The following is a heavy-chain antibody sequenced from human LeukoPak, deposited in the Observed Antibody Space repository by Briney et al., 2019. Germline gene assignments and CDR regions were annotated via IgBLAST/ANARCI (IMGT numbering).Heavy chain of an antibody. CDR1: GYTLTKLS. V-gene: IGHV1-24*01. CDR2: FDPEDGET. D-gene: IGHD3-22*01. Sequence: ASVKVSCKVSGYTLTKLSMHWVRQAPGKGLEWMGGFDPEDGETIYAQKFQGRVTMTEDTSTDTAYMELSSLRSEDTAVYYCATDPPPDYYDSSGYSDAFDIWGQGTMVTVSS. CDR3: ATDPPPDYYDSSGYSDAFDI. J-gene: IGHJ3*02.